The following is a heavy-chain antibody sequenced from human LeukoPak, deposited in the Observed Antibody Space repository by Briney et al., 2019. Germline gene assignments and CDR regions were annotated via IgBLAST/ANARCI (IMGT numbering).Heavy chain of an antibody. J-gene: IGHJ4*02. D-gene: IGHD5-12*01. CDR3: ARATRRGYSGYDITYYFDY. CDR1: GGSISSYY. V-gene: IGHV4-59*01. CDR2: IYYSGST. Sequence: PSETLSLTCTVSGGSISSYYWSWIRQPAGKGLEWIGYIYYSGSTNYNPSLKSRVTISVDTSKNQFSLKLSSVTAADTAVYYCARATRRGYSGYDITYYFDYWGQGTLVTVSS.